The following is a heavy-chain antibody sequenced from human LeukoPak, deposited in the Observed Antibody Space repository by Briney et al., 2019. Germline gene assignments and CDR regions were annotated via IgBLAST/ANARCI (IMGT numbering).Heavy chain of an antibody. CDR3: ARGPPPDFDY. CDR1: GDSISNYY. Sequence: SETLSFTCTVSGDSISNYYWSWIRQPAGKGLEWIGRIYTSGSTDSNPSLKSRVTMSVDTSKNQFSLKLTSVTAADTAVYYCARGPPPDFDYWGQGTLVTVSS. CDR2: IYTSGST. J-gene: IGHJ4*02. V-gene: IGHV4-4*07.